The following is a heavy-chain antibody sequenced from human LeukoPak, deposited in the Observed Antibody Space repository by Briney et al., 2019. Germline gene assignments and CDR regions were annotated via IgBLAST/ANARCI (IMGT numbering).Heavy chain of an antibody. J-gene: IGHJ4*02. V-gene: IGHV4-39*07. Sequence: SETLSLTCTVSGGSISSSSYYWGWIRQPPGKGLEWIGSIYYSGSTYYNPSLKSRVTISVDTSKNQFSLKLSSVTAADTAVYYCARDRGIQLWPNWGGEFDYWGQGTLVTVSS. CDR1: GGSISSSSYY. CDR2: IYYSGST. D-gene: IGHD5-18*01. CDR3: ARDRGIQLWPNWGGEFDY.